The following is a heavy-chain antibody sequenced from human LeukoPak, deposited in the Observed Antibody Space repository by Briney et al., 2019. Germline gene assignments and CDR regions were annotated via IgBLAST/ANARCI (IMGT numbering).Heavy chain of an antibody. CDR3: ARRVSSGWYGVDY. CDR1: GYXFTSYW. D-gene: IGHD6-19*01. J-gene: IGHJ4*02. CDR2: IHPGDSDT. Sequence: GESLKISCNGSGYXFTSYWISWVRQMPGKGLEWMGIIHPGDSDTRYSPSFQGQVTISADKSISTAYLQWSSLKASDTAMYYCARRVSSGWYGVDYWGQGTLVTVSS. V-gene: IGHV5-51*01.